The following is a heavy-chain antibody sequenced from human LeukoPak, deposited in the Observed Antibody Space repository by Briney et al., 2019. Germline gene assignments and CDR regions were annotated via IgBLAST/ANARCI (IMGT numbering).Heavy chain of an antibody. V-gene: IGHV3-49*04. CDR2: IRSKAYGGTT. J-gene: IGHJ1*01. D-gene: IGHD2-21*02. CDR1: GFSIGDYA. CDR3: TRAYCGGDCYFQH. Sequence: GGSLRLSCTASGFSIGDYAMSWVRQAPGKGLEWVVFIRSKAYGGTTEYAASVKGRFTISRDDSKSIAYQQMNSLKTEDTAVYYCTRAYCGGDCYFQHWGQGTLVTVSS.